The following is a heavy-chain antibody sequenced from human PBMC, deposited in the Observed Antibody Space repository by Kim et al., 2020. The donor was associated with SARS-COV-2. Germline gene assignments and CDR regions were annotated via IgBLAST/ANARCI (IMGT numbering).Heavy chain of an antibody. CDR3: ARRTGPVGFDY. CDR2: T. J-gene: IGHJ4*02. D-gene: IGHD3-9*01. V-gene: IGHV5-51*01. Sequence: TRYSPSFQGQVTISADKSISTAYLQWSSLKASDTAMYYCARRTGPVGFDYWGQGTLVTVSS.